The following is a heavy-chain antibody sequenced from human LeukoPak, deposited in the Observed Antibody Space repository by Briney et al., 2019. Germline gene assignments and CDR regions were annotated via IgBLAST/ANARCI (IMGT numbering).Heavy chain of an antibody. D-gene: IGHD1-26*01. CDR1: GFTFSSYD. CDR2: IWYDGSNK. V-gene: IGHV3-33*01. Sequence: PGGSLRLSCAASGFTFSSYDMHWLRKAPGKGLEGVAVIWYDGSNKYYAGSVKGRFTISRDNSKNTLYLQMNSLRAEDTAVYYCARGSPLGNWFDPWGQGTLVTVPS. CDR3: ARGSPLGNWFDP. J-gene: IGHJ5*02.